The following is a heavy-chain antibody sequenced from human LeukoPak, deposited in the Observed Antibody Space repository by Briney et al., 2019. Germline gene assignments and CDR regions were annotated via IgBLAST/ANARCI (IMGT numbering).Heavy chain of an antibody. CDR1: GYTFTSYG. CDR3: ARDRQSVLWFGELWSPFDY. D-gene: IGHD3-10*01. V-gene: IGHV1-18*01. CDR2: ISAYNGNT. J-gene: IGHJ4*02. Sequence: ASVKVSCKASGYTFTSYGISWVRQAPGQGLEWMGWISAYNGNTNYAQKLQGRVTMTTDTSTSTAYMEVRSLRSDDTAVYYCARDRQSVLWFGELWSPFDYWGQGTLVTVSS.